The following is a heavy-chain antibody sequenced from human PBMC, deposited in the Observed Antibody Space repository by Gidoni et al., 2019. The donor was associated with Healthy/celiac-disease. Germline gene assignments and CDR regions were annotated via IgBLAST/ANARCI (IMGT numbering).Heavy chain of an antibody. D-gene: IGHD6-13*01. CDR3: AHRTLRGQQLVGAFDY. J-gene: IGHJ4*02. V-gene: IGHV2-5*02. CDR1: GFSLSTSGVG. Sequence: QITLKESGPTLVKPTQTLTLTCPFSGFSLSTSGVGVGWIRQPPGKALEWLALIYWDDDKRYSPSLKSRLTITKDTSKNQVVLTMTNMDPVDTATYYCAHRTLRGQQLVGAFDYWGQGTLVTVSS. CDR2: IYWDDDK.